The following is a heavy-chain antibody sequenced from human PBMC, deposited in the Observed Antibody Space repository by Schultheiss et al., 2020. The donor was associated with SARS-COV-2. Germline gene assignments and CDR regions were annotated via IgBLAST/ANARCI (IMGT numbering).Heavy chain of an antibody. J-gene: IGHJ4*02. Sequence: SETLSLTCTVSGGSISSGDYYWSWIRQPPGKGLEWNGEINHSGSTNYNPSLKSRVTISVDTSKNQFSLKLSSVTAADTAVYYCAREEHYGGNLDYWGQGTLVTVSS. CDR3: AREEHYGGNLDY. V-gene: IGHV4-39*07. D-gene: IGHD4-23*01. CDR1: GGSISSGDYY. CDR2: INHSGST.